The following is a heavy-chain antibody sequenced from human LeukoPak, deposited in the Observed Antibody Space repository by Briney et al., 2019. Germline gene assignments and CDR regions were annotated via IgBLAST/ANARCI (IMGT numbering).Heavy chain of an antibody. CDR2: ISYDGTNK. V-gene: IGHV3-30-3*01. CDR1: GFTFSSYA. J-gene: IGHJ4*02. D-gene: IGHD2-2*01. Sequence: PGRSLRLSCAASGFTFSSYAIHWVRQAPGKGLEWVAVISYDGTNKYYADSVKGRFTISRDNSKNTLYLQMNGLRAEDTAVYYCARAPNGVYCTSSSCHLDYWGQGTLVTVSS. CDR3: ARAPNGVYCTSSSCHLDY.